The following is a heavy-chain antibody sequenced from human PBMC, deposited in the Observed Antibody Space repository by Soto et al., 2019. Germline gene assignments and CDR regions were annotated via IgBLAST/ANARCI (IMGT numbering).Heavy chain of an antibody. J-gene: IGHJ4*02. CDR2: IIVSGSNI. CDR1: GFTFSTYE. CDR3: ARDKGADTGAIDC. D-gene: IGHD6-19*01. V-gene: IGHV3-48*03. Sequence: XGSLRLSCSAAGFTFSTYEMNWVRQAPGEGLEWLSYIIVSGSNIYYADSVKGRFTISRDNAKNSLFLQMNSLRADDTAFYSCARDKGADTGAIDCWGQGTLVTVSS.